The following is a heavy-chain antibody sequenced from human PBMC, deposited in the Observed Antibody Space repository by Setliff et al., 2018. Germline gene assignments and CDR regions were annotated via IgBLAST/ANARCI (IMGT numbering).Heavy chain of an antibody. CDR2: VDHSGNT. CDR3: ARHPSSGSYYGGSIFYFDD. V-gene: IGHV4-39*01. J-gene: IGHJ4*02. D-gene: IGHD1-26*01. CDR1: GDSISRSTYY. Sequence: SETLSLTCTVSGDSISRSTYYWGWIRQSPGKGLDWIGTVDHSGNTFYNPSLKSRVTISVDTSKSHFSLRLSSLTAADTAVYYCARHPSSGSYYGGSIFYFDDWGPGILVTVSS.